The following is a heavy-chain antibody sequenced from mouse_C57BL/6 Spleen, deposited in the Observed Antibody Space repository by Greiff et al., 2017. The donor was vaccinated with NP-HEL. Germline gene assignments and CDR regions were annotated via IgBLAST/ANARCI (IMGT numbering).Heavy chain of an antibody. Sequence: DVQLVESGGGLVKPGGSLKLSCAASGFTFSSYAMSWVRQTPEKRLEWVATISDGGSYTYYPDNVKGRFTISRDNAKNNLYLQMSHLKSEDTAMYYCARGNPPLITTVVAPMDYWGQGTSVTVSS. J-gene: IGHJ4*01. CDR3: ARGNPPLITTVVAPMDY. CDR1: GFTFSSYA. V-gene: IGHV5-4*01. D-gene: IGHD1-1*01. CDR2: ISDGGSYT.